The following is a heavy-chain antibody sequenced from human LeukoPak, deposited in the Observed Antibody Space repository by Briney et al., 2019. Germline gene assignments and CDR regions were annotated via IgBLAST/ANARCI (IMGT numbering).Heavy chain of an antibody. CDR2: ISWNSGSI. J-gene: IGHJ4*02. CDR3: AKDGLLWFGESQGHPHYFDY. CDR1: GFTFDDYA. D-gene: IGHD3-10*01. Sequence: PGRSLRLSCAASGFTFDDYAMHWVRQAPGKGLEWVSGISWNSGSIGYADSVKGRFTISRDNAKNSLYLQMNSLRAEDTALYYCAKDGLLWFGESQGHPHYFDYWGQGTLVTVSS. V-gene: IGHV3-9*01.